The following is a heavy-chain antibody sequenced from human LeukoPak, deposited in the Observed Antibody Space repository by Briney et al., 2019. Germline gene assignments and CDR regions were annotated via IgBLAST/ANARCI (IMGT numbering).Heavy chain of an antibody. CDR2: IYFTGST. V-gene: IGHV4-59*01. CDR1: GGSISSYY. CDR3: ARGNPVKGHDFWSGYSSPGMDV. D-gene: IGHD3-3*01. Sequence: SETLSLTCSVSGGSISSYYWSWIRQPPGKGLQWIGYIYFTGSTNYTPTLGSRATISVDTSKNQFSLQLSSVTAADTAIYYCARGNPVKGHDFWSGYSSPGMDVWGKETTVTVSS. J-gene: IGHJ6*04.